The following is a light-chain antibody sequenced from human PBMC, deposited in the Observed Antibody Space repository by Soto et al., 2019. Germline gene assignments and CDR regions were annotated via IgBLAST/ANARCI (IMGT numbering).Light chain of an antibody. J-gene: IGKJ1*01. CDR3: QQSYSTTST. CDR1: QNIYNS. CDR2: AAS. Sequence: IQMTQSPSSLFASNGDRVTITCRTSQNIYNSLNWYQQKPGKAPKLLIYAASSLQSGVPSRFSGSGSGTDFTLTISILHHEDLATYYCQQSYSTTSTFGQGGKVDIK. V-gene: IGKV1-39*01.